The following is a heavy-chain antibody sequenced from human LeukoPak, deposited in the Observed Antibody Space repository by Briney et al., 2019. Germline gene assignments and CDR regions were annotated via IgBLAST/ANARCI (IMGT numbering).Heavy chain of an antibody. Sequence: SETLSLSCEVSGGSFSGYYWSWIRQAPGQGLEWIGEINHSGSTNYYPSLKNRVTISGEASKNKSALKLRSVTGSDTAVFFCARVGYSYVINDWSRTGLGAYPTKYYYHMDVWGKGTTVTVSS. D-gene: IGHD5-18*01. CDR1: GGSFSGYY. V-gene: IGHV4-34*01. CDR3: ARVGYSYVINDWSRTGLGAYPTKYYYHMDV. CDR2: INHSGST. J-gene: IGHJ6*03.